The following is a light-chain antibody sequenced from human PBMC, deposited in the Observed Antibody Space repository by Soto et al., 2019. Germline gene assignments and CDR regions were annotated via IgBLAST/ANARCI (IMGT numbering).Light chain of an antibody. CDR1: QSISSD. V-gene: IGKV3-15*01. J-gene: IGKJ1*01. Sequence: EIVMTQSPATLSVSPGERATLSCRASQSISSDLAWYQQKPGQAPRLLIYGASTRASDVPARFSGSGSGTEFTLSITGPQSEDFAVYYCQQYNNRLWTFGQGTKVEIK. CDR2: GAS. CDR3: QQYNNRLWT.